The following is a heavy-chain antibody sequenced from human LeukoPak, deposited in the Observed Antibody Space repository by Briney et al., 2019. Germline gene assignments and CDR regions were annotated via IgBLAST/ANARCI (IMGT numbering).Heavy chain of an antibody. CDR3: ARGGGRDGYNYDY. J-gene: IGHJ4*02. V-gene: IGHV4-59*01. CDR2: IYYSGST. Sequence: PSETLSLTCTVSGGSISSYYWSWIRQPPGKGLEWIGYIYYSGSTNYNPSLKSRVTISVDTSKNQFSLKLSSVTAADTAVYYCARGGGRDGYNYDYWGQGTLVTVSS. D-gene: IGHD5-24*01. CDR1: GGSISSYY.